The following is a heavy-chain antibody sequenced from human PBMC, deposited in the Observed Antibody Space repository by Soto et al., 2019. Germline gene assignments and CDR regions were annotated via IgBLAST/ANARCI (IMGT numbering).Heavy chain of an antibody. J-gene: IGHJ4*02. Sequence: QVQLQQWGAGLLKPSETLSLTCATSGEYFSGNYWSWVRQPPGKGLEWIGENNHRGTTVYNPSLRGRVSSSLDMSKNQFSLRLSFVTAADSAVYYCARGDQKIGDASEYWGPGTLVPVSS. CDR1: GEYFSGNY. D-gene: IGHD2-2*01. V-gene: IGHV4-34*01. CDR3: ARGDQKIGDASEY. CDR2: NNHRGTT.